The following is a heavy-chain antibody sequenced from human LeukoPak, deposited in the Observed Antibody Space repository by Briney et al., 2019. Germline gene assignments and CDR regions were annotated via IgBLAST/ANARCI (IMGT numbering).Heavy chain of an antibody. CDR1: GGTFSSYA. J-gene: IGHJ4*02. CDR2: IIPIFGTA. Sequence: GASVKVSCKASGGTFSSYAISWVRRAPGQGLEWMGGIIPIFGTANYAQKFQGRVTITADESTSTAYMELSSLRSEDTAVYYCARGYYYDSSGYWYLDYWGQGTLVTVSS. CDR3: ARGYYYDSSGYWYLDY. V-gene: IGHV1-69*01. D-gene: IGHD3-22*01.